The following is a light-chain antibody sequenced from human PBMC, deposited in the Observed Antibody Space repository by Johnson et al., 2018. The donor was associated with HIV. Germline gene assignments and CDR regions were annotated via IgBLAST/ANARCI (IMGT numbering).Light chain of an antibody. CDR3: GTWDTSLPTGGV. CDR1: YSNIGNNY. CDR2: KND. Sequence: QSVLTQSPSVSAAPGQKVTISCSGSYSNIGNNYVSWYQQLPGTAPKLLIYKNDKRPSGIPDRFSGSKSGTSATLGIAGLQTGDEADYYCGTWDTSLPTGGVFGTGTKVTVL. V-gene: IGLV1-51*02. J-gene: IGLJ1*01.